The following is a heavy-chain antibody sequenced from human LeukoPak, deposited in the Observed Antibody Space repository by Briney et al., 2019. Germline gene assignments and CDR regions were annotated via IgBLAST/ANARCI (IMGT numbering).Heavy chain of an antibody. CDR2: IRSKANSYAT. CDR3: TRRVDIAMVEGIDFDY. V-gene: IGHV3-73*01. CDR1: GFTFSGSA. Sequence: GGSLRLSCAASGFTFSGSAMHWVRQASGKGLEWVCRIRSKANSYATAYAASVKGRFTISRDDSKNTAYLQMNSLKTEDTAVYYCTRRVDIAMVEGIDFDYWGQGTLVTVSS. D-gene: IGHD5-18*01. J-gene: IGHJ4*02.